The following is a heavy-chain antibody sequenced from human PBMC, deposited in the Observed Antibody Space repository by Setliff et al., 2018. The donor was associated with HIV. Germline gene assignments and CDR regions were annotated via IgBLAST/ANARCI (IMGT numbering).Heavy chain of an antibody. CDR1: GGSISSYY. Sequence: SETLSLTCTVSGGSISSYYWSWIRQPPGKGLEWIGDIYYSGSTNYNPSLKSRVTISVDTSKNQFSLKRSSVTAADTAVYYCARSLQYYYDRSAYWETYYYMDVWGKGTTVTVSS. CDR2: IYYSGST. CDR3: ARSLQYYYDRSAYWETYYYMDV. V-gene: IGHV4-59*08. D-gene: IGHD3-22*01. J-gene: IGHJ6*03.